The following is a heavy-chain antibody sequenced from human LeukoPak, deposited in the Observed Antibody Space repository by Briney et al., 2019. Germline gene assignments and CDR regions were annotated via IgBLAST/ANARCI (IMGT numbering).Heavy chain of an antibody. J-gene: IGHJ4*02. D-gene: IGHD2-15*01. CDR3: ARTVVVVAATLFDY. V-gene: IGHV3-21*01. CDR1: GFTFSSYS. Sequence: GGSLRLSCAASGFTFSSYSMNWVRQAPGKGLEWVSSISSSSGYIYYADSVKGRFTISRDNAKNSLYLQMNSLRAEDTAVYYCARTVVVVAATLFDYWGQGTLVTVSS. CDR2: ISSSSGYI.